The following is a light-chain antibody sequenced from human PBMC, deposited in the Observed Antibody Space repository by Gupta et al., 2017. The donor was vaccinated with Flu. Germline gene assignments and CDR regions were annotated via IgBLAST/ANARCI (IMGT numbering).Light chain of an antibody. Sequence: QTVVTQEPSLTVSPGRTVTLTCACSTGAVTSGNYPNCFRQKPGQAPRALIYNINNKHSWTPDRFSGSLLGDNAALTLSGVQTEDEAEYYCLLYGGGGWVFGGGTKLTVL. J-gene: IGLJ3*02. CDR3: LLYGGGGWV. V-gene: IGLV7-43*01. CDR2: NIN. CDR1: TGAVTSGNY.